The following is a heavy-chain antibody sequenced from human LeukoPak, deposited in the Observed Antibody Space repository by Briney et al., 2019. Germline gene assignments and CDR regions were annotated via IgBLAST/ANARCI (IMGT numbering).Heavy chain of an antibody. V-gene: IGHV3-74*01. CDR1: GFTFSNYW. D-gene: IGHD3-22*01. CDR3: ARGYYDSSEGGNEF. CDR2: IDTDGSNT. Sequence: PGGSLRLSCAVSGFTFSNYWMHWVRQAPGKGLVWVSRIDTDGSNTNYADSVKGRFTISRDNAKNTLYLQMNSLRAEDTAVYYCARGYYDSSEGGNEFWGQGTLVTVSS. J-gene: IGHJ4*02.